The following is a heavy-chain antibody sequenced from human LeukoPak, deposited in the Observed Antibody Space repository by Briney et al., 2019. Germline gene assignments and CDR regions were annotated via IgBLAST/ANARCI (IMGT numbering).Heavy chain of an antibody. D-gene: IGHD3-22*01. V-gene: IGHV3-9*01. Sequence: GGSLRLSCAASGFTFDDYAMHWVRQAPGKGLEWVSGISWNSGSIGYADSVKGRFTISRDNAKNSVFLQMNSLSAEDTAEYYCARFSNDSSGYDFDYWGQGTLVTVSS. CDR1: GFTFDDYA. J-gene: IGHJ4*02. CDR2: ISWNSGSI. CDR3: ARFSNDSSGYDFDY.